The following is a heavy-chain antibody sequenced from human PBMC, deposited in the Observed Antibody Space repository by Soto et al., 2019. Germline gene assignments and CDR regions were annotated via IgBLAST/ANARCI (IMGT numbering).Heavy chain of an antibody. Sequence: EVQLLESGGGLVEPGGSLRLSCTASGFSFSSYAMTWVRQAPGKGLEWVSSTTDDGGRTFYADSVKGRFTISRDNSNNRLSLQMNSVRAEYTALYYGAKGGGFGTGAYYNVAYWGQGTLVTVSS. CDR2: TTDDGGRT. D-gene: IGHD3-10*01. J-gene: IGHJ4*02. CDR1: GFSFSSYA. V-gene: IGHV3-23*01. CDR3: AKGGGFGTGAYYNVAY.